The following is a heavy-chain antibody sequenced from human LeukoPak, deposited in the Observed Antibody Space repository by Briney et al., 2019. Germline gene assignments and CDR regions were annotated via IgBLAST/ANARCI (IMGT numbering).Heavy chain of an antibody. D-gene: IGHD5-12*01. CDR1: GGTFSSYA. J-gene: IGHJ5*02. V-gene: IGHV1-69*06. CDR3: ARGETRGYSPSDWFDP. CDR2: IIPIFGTA. Sequence: SVKVSCKASGGTFSSYAISRVRQAPGQGLEWMGGIIPIFGTANYAQKFQGRVTITADKSTSTAYMELSSLRSEDAAVYYCARGETRGYSPSDWFDPWGQGTLVTVSS.